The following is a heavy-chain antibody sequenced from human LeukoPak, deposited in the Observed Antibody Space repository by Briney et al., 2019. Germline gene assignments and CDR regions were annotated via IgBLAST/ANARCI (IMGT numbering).Heavy chain of an antibody. V-gene: IGHV3-23*01. CDR1: GFTFSSSA. CDR3: AELGITVVGGV. CDR2: ISGSGGST. Sequence: GGSLRLSCAASGFTFSSSAMSWVRQAPGKGLEWVSSISGSGGSTYYADSVKGRFTISRDNAKNPLYLQMNSLRAEDTAVYYCAELGITVVGGVWGKGTTVTISS. J-gene: IGHJ6*04. D-gene: IGHD3-10*02.